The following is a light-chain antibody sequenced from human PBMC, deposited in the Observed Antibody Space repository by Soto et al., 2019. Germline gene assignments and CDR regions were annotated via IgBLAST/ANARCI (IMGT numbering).Light chain of an antibody. CDR1: QSIRRY. CDR3: QQSYSNPRT. CDR2: AAT. V-gene: IGKV1-39*01. J-gene: IGKJ1*01. Sequence: QMTPSQSALSASLGARVAITCRASQSIRRYLNWYQHKPGKAPNLLIYAATTLQSGVPSRSSGSGSGTDFTLTISSLQPEDFATYYCQQSYSNPRTFGQGTKVDIK.